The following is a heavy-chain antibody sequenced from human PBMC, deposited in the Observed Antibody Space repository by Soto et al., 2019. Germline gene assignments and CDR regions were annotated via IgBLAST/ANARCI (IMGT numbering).Heavy chain of an antibody. CDR1: GGSISSGGYS. CDR2: IYHSGST. V-gene: IGHV4-30-2*01. CDR3: ARAIRFLEWFGSSDP. J-gene: IGHJ5*02. D-gene: IGHD3-3*01. Sequence: TLSLTCAVSGGSISSGGYSWSWIRQPPGKGLEWIGYIYHSGSTYYNPSLKSRVTISVDRSKNQFSLKLSPVTAADTAVYYCARAIRFLEWFGSSDPSCPAPLLTVST.